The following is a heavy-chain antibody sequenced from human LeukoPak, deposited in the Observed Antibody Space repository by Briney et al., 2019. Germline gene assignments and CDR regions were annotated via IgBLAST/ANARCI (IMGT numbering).Heavy chain of an antibody. Sequence: FXXXYXXXXRQXPGQGPXXXGWINCNSGCTKYAQKFQGRVTMTRDTSISTAYMELSRLRSDDTAVYSCARSHIVGGTPFDYWGQGTLVTVSS. J-gene: IGHJ4*02. D-gene: IGHD1-26*01. CDR3: ARSHIVGGTPFDY. V-gene: IGHV1-2*02. CDR1: FXXXY. CDR2: INCNSGCT.